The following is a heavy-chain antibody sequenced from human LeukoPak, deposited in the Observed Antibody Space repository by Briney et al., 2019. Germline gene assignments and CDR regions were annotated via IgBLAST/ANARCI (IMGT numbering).Heavy chain of an antibody. CDR2: IYSGGST. V-gene: IGHV3-53*01. J-gene: IGHJ4*02. CDR3: ARYSVSYSSSWEFDY. Sequence: GGSLRLSCAASGFTVSSNYMSWVRQAPGKGLEWVSVIYSGGSTYYADSVKGRFAISRDNSKNTLYLQMNSLRAEDTAVYYCARYSVSYSSSWEFDYWGQGTLVTVSS. CDR1: GFTVSSNY. D-gene: IGHD6-13*01.